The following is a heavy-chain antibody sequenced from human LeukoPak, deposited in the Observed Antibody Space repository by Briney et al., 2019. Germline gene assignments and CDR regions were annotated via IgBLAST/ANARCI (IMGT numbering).Heavy chain of an antibody. CDR2: ISGSGGST. V-gene: IGHV3-23*01. J-gene: IGHJ4*02. Sequence: GGSLRLSCAASGFTFSSYAMSWVRQAPGKGLEWVSAISGSGGSTYYADSVKGRFTISRGNSKNTLYLQMNSLRAEDTAVYYCAKDGDGILTGCFDYWGQGTLVTVSS. D-gene: IGHD3-9*01. CDR3: AKDGDGILTGCFDY. CDR1: GFTFSSYA.